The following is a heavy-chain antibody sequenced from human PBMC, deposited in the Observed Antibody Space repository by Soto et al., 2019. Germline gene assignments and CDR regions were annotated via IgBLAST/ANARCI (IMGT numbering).Heavy chain of an antibody. CDR2: ISGTGRST. CDR3: AKGNTSGWYFFDY. D-gene: IGHD6-19*01. Sequence: AGSLRLSCVVSGFTFSDCAMSWVRQAPGKGLEWVSGISGTGRSTFYADSVKDRFTISRDNSKNTVYLQMTSLRAEDTAVYYCAKGNTSGWYFFDYWGQGTLVIVSS. CDR1: GFTFSDCA. J-gene: IGHJ4*02. V-gene: IGHV3-23*01.